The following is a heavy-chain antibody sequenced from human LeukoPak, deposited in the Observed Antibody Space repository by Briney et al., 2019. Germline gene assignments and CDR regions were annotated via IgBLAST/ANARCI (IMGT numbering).Heavy chain of an antibody. CDR2: IRYDGSNK. Sequence: GGSLRLSCAASGFTFSSYGMLWVRQAPGKGPEWVAFIRYDGSNKYYADSVKGRFTISRDNSKNTLYLQMNSLRAEDTAVYYCAKVPAVASPIWGQGTLVTVSS. CDR3: AKVPAVASPI. D-gene: IGHD6-19*01. V-gene: IGHV3-30*02. J-gene: IGHJ4*02. CDR1: GFTFSSYG.